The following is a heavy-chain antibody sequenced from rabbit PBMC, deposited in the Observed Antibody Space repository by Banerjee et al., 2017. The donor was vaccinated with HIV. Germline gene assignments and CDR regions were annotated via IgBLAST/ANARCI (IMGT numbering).Heavy chain of an antibody. CDR1: GIDLSTYG. J-gene: IGHJ3*01. CDR2: IYTSSGNT. D-gene: IGHD7-1*01. V-gene: IGHV1S45*01. Sequence: QEQMVESGGGLFTLWGSLKLSCKASGIDLSTYGITWVRQAPGKVLELIACIYTSSGNTDYASWAKGRLTISKTASTTVTLQVTSLTAADTATYFCARLSLATGMCVWVPVTLVTVS. CDR3: ARLSLATGMCV.